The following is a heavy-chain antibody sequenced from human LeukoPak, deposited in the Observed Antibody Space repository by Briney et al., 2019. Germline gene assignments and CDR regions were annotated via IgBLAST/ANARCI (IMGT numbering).Heavy chain of an antibody. CDR1: GYSFTSYW. V-gene: IGHV5-51*01. CDR3: ARHSHYDFWSGYYTGRSDAFDI. CDR2: IYPGDSDT. Sequence: GESLKISCKGSGYSFTSYWIGWVRQMPGKGQEWMGIIYPGDSDTRYSPSFQGQVTISADKSITTAYLQWSSLKASDTAMYYCARHSHYDFWSGYYTGRSDAFDIWGQGTMVTVSS. D-gene: IGHD3-3*01. J-gene: IGHJ3*02.